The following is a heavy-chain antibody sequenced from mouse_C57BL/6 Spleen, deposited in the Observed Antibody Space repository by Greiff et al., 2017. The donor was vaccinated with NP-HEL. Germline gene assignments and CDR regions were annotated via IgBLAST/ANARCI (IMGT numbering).Heavy chain of an antibody. D-gene: IGHD1-1*01. CDR2: INYDGSST. J-gene: IGHJ3*01. Sequence: EVKVEESEGGLVQPGSSMKLSCTASGFTFSDYYMAWVRQVPEKGLEWVANINYDGSSTYYLDSLKSRFIISRDNAKNILYLQMSSLKSEDTATYYCAREYGSSYVGFFAYWGQGTLVTVSA. CDR3: AREYGSSYVGFFAY. CDR1: GFTFSDYY. V-gene: IGHV5-16*01.